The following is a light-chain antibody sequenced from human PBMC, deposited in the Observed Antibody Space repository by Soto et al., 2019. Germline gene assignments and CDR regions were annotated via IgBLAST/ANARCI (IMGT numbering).Light chain of an antibody. CDR2: DSS. J-gene: IGKJ3*01. Sequence: DIVLTQSPATLSLSPGERATLSCRASQSVSRDFACYQQKPGQTPRLLIYDSSNRATGIPARFSGSGSGTDFTLTINSLQTEDFAVYYCPHRHIVGPGTKVDLK. CDR1: QSVSRD. V-gene: IGKV3-11*01. CDR3: PHRHI.